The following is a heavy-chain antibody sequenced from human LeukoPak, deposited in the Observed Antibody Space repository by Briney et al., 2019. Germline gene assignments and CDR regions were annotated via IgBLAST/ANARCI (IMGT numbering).Heavy chain of an antibody. V-gene: IGHV3-53*01. CDR2: IYSDART. CDR3: ASTSIIRGHDHDQFY. D-gene: IGHD3-10*01. J-gene: IGHJ4*02. Sequence: GRSLRLSCTASGFTVSRHYMASVRQAPGQRLKGVSIIYSDARTYYTDSVKGRFTISRDNSKNTLYLQMNSLRAEDTAVYYCASTSIIRGHDHDQFYWGQGTLVSVSS. CDR1: GFTVSRHY.